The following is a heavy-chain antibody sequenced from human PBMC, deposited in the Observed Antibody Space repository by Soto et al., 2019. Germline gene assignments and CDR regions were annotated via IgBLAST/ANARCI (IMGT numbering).Heavy chain of an antibody. CDR3: AKDESRRNRRYFDL. CDR2: ISGSGGST. V-gene: IGHV3-23*01. CDR1: GFTFSSYA. Sequence: EVQLLESGGGLVQPGGSLRLSCAASGFTFSSYAMYWVRQAPGKGLEWVSVISGSGGSTYYADSVKGRFTISRDNSKSPPYLQMNSLRAEDTAVYYCAKDESRRNRRYFDLWGRGTLVTVSS. J-gene: IGHJ2*01. D-gene: IGHD4-4*01.